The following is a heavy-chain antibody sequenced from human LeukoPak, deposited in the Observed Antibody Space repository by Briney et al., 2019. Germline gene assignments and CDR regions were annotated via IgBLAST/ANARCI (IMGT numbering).Heavy chain of an antibody. J-gene: IGHJ4*02. D-gene: IGHD5-24*01. Sequence: EASVKVSCKASGYTFTDYYIHWVRQAPGQGLEWMGWINPNSGATSYAQKFQGRVTMTADTSISSVYMELSRLISDDTAVYYCARDDGGDAYNASDYWGQGTLVTVPS. V-gene: IGHV1-2*02. CDR1: GYTFTDYY. CDR2: INPNSGAT. CDR3: ARDDGGDAYNASDY.